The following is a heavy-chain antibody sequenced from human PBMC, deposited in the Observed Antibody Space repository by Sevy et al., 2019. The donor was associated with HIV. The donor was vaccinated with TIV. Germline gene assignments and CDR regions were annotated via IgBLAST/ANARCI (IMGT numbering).Heavy chain of an antibody. V-gene: IGHV3-21*01. J-gene: IGHJ4*02. CDR2: ISSSSTYI. D-gene: IGHD2-2*01. CDR3: ARDQLDDY. CDR1: GFTFISYG. Sequence: GGSLRLSCAASGFTFISYGMNWVRQAPGKGLEWVSSISSSSTYIYYADSVKGRFTISRDNAKNSLYLQMNSLRAEDTAVYYCARDQLDDYWGQGTLVTVSS.